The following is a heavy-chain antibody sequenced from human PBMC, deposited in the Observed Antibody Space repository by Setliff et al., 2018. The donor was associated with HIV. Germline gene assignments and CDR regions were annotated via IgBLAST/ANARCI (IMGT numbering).Heavy chain of an antibody. J-gene: IGHJ4*02. D-gene: IGHD2-15*01. CDR2: ISGSAGST. Sequence: GGSLRLSCAVSGFTFSSYAMSWVRQAPGKGLEWVSAISGSAGSTYYADSVKGRFTISGDNSRNTVNLQMNSLRGDDTAVYYCARDFKSGYVDYLGQGIPVTVSS. CDR3: ARDFKSGYVDY. CDR1: GFTFSSYA. V-gene: IGHV3-23*01.